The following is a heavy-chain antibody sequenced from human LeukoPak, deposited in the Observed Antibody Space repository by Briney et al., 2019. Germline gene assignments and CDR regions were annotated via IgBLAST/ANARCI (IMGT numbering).Heavy chain of an antibody. CDR1: GGSISSYY. D-gene: IGHD6-13*01. CDR2: IYYSGST. V-gene: IGHV4-59*01. CDR3: ARSLGIAAAGTFDY. J-gene: IGHJ4*02. Sequence: SETLSLTCTVSGGSISSYYWSWIRQPPGKGLEWIGYIYYSGSTNYNPSLKSRVTISVDTSKNQFSLKLSSVTAADTAVYYCARSLGIAAAGTFDYWGQGTLVTVSS.